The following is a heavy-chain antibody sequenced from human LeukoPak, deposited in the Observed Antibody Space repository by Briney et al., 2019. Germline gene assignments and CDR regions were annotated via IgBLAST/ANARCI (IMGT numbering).Heavy chain of an antibody. CDR3: ARDSSDVLTDYYHF. Sequence: ASVKVSCKTSGYTFNDYYVHWVRQAPGQGLEWMGWINPNSGRTNYAPKFQGRVTLTTDTSISTAYMELSGLISGDTALYYCARDSSDVLTDYYHFWGQGTLVTVSS. J-gene: IGHJ4*02. V-gene: IGHV1-2*02. CDR1: GYTFNDYY. D-gene: IGHD3-9*01. CDR2: INPNSGRT.